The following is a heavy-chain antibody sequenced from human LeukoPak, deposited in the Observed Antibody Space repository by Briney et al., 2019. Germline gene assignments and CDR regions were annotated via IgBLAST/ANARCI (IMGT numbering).Heavy chain of an antibody. D-gene: IGHD1-26*01. Sequence: SETLSLTCTASGGSVSSGSYYWSWIRQPPGKGLEWIGYIYYSGSTKYNPSLKSRVTISIDTSKNQFSLKLSSVTAADTAMYYCAGVVGGSYSMDVWGQGTTVTISS. CDR1: GGSVSSGSYY. J-gene: IGHJ6*03. V-gene: IGHV4-61*01. CDR2: IYYSGST. CDR3: AGVVGGSYSMDV.